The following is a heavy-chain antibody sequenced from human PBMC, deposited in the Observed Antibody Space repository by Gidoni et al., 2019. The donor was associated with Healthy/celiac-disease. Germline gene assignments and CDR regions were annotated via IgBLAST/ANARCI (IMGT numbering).Heavy chain of an antibody. J-gene: IGHJ5*02. Sequence: EVQLLESGGGLVQPGGSLRLSCAASGFTFSSYAMSWVRQAPGKGLEWVSAISGSGGSTYYADSVKGRFTISRDNSKNTLYLQMNSLRAEDTAVYYCAKQPRTGYSSSWKSGWFDPWGQGTLVTVSS. CDR2: ISGSGGST. V-gene: IGHV3-23*01. CDR1: GFTFSSYA. D-gene: IGHD6-13*01. CDR3: AKQPRTGYSSSWKSGWFDP.